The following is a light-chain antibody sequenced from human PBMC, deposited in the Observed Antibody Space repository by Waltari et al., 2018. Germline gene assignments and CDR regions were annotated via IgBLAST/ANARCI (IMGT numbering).Light chain of an antibody. J-gene: IGKJ1*01. CDR3: QQYYSTPWT. CDR2: WAS. CDR1: QSVLYSSNNKNY. Sequence: DILMTQSPDSLAWSLGERATINCKSSQSVLYSSNNKNYLTWYQQKPGQPPKLLIYWASTRASGVPDRFSGSESGTDFTLTISSLQAEDVAVYYCQQYYSTPWTFGQGTKVEIK. V-gene: IGKV4-1*01.